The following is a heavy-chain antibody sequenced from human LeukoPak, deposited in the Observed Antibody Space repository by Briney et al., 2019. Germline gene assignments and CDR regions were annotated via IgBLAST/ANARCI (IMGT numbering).Heavy chain of an antibody. V-gene: IGHV4-34*01. D-gene: IGHD3-10*01. CDR2: INHSGST. CDR1: GGSFSGYY. CDR3: ARGQVLLWFGGSDFDY. Sequence: SETLSLTCAVYGGSFSGYYWRWIRQPPGKGLEWIGEINHSGSTNDNPSLKSRVTISVDTSKNQFSLKLSSVTAADTAVYYCARGQVLLWFGGSDFDYGGQGTLVTVSS. J-gene: IGHJ4*02.